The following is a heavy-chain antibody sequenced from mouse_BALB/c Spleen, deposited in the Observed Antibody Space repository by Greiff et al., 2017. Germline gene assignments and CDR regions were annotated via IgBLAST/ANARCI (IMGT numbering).Heavy chain of an antibody. CDR3: ARGRSGFDY. CDR1: GFTFSDYY. V-gene: IGHV5-4*02. Sequence: EVQGVESGGGLVKPGGSLKLSCAASGFTFSDYYMYWVRQTPEKRLEWVATISDGGSYTYYPDSVKGRFTISRDNAKNNLYLQMSSLKSEDTAMYYCARGRSGFDYWGQGTTLTVSS. J-gene: IGHJ2*01. CDR2: ISDGGSYT.